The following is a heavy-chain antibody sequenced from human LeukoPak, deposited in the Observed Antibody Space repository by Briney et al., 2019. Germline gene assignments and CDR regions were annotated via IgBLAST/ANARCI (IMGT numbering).Heavy chain of an antibody. CDR2: IKQDGDEK. D-gene: IGHD4-17*01. CDR1: GFSFGNYW. CDR3: ASIDTVTLDY. V-gene: IGHV3-7*01. J-gene: IGHJ4*02. Sequence: GGSLRLSCAASGFSFGNYWMSWVRQAPGKGLEWVANIKQDGDEKYYVDSVKGRFTISRDNANNSLYLQMNSLRAEDTAVYSCASIDTVTLDYWGQGTLVTVSS.